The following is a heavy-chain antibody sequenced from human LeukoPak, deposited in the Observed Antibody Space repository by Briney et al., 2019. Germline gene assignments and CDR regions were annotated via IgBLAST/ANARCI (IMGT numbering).Heavy chain of an antibody. D-gene: IGHD3-9*01. J-gene: IGHJ6*02. CDR2: INHSGST. CDR3: ARGGVRRYFDWLLSSHYYYYYGMDV. CDR1: GGSFSGYY. Sequence: SETPSLTCAVYGGSFSGYYWSWIRQPPGKGLEWSGGINHSGSTNYNPSLKSRVTISVDTSKNQFSLKLSSVTAADTAVYYCARGGVRRYFDWLLSSHYYYYYGMDVWGQGTTVTVSS. V-gene: IGHV4-34*01.